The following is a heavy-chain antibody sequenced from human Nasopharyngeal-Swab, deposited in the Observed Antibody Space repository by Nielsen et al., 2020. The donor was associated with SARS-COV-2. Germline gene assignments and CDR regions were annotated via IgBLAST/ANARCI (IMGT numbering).Heavy chain of an antibody. Sequence: GGSLRLSCAASGFTFSSYAMSWVRQAPGKGLEWVSSISGSGGSTYYADSVKGRFTISRDNSKNTLYLQMNSLRAEDTAVYYCAKNCSGGSCITPWGQGTLVTVSS. D-gene: IGHD2-15*01. CDR1: GFTFSSYA. CDR2: ISGSGGST. J-gene: IGHJ5*02. V-gene: IGHV3-23*01. CDR3: AKNCSGGSCITP.